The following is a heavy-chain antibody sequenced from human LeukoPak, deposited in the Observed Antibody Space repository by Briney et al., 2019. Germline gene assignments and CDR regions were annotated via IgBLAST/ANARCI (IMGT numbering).Heavy chain of an antibody. Sequence: PSETLSLTCTVSGGSISSYYWSWIRQPPGKGLEWIGYIYYSGSTNYNPSLKSRVTISVDTSKNHFSLKLSSVTAADTAVYYCAAAAGTPGDAFDIWGQGTMVTVSS. J-gene: IGHJ3*02. V-gene: IGHV4-59*08. D-gene: IGHD6-13*01. CDR2: IYYSGST. CDR1: GGSISSYY. CDR3: AAAAGTPGDAFDI.